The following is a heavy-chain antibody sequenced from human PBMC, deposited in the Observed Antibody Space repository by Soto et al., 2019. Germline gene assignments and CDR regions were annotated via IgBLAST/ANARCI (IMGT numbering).Heavy chain of an antibody. Sequence: GGSLRLSCAASGFSFSDHYMDWVRQAPGKGLEWVGRTRNKANSYTTEYAASVKGRFIISREDSKSSLYLEMNSLKAEDTAVYYCPRLRVGSTKDAPPLYYFDLWGKATLLTLSS. V-gene: IGHV3-72*01. D-gene: IGHD1-26*01. CDR3: PRLRVGSTKDAPPLYYFDL. CDR2: TRNKANSYTT. CDR1: GFSFSDHY. J-gene: IGHJ4*02.